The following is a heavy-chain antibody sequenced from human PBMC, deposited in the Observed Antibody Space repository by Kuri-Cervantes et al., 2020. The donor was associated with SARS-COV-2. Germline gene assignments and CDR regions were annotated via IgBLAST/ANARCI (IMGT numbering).Heavy chain of an antibody. J-gene: IGHJ6*03. CDR1: GFPFGDYA. V-gene: IGHV3-9*01. D-gene: IGHD3-3*01. CDR2: ISWNSGSI. Sequence: SLKISCAASGFPFGDYAMHWVRQAPGRGLEWISGISWNSGSIGYADSVKGRFTISRDNAKNSLYLQMNSLRAEDTAVYYCAGSDFWSANGSCCYYYYYYMDVWGKGTTVTVSS. CDR3: AGSDFWSANGSCCYYYYYYMDV.